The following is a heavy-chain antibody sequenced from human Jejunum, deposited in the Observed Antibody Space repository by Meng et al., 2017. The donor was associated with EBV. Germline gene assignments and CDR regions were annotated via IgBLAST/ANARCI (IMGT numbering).Heavy chain of an antibody. CDR2: ISPSGDNT. Sequence: QVQLVQSGAEVKEPXASVKVSCKASGYTSTTYYMHWVRQAPGQGLEWVGVISPSGDNTFYAQKFQGRVTVTSDTSTSVVYMEVTSLRSEDTAMYYCARERGGSGSPDDWGQGTLGTVSS. J-gene: IGHJ4*02. CDR3: ARERGGSGSPDD. V-gene: IGHV1-46*01. CDR1: GYTSTTYY. D-gene: IGHD3-10*01.